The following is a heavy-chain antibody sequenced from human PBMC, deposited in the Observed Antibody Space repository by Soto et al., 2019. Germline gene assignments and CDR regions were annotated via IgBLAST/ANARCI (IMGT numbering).Heavy chain of an antibody. J-gene: IGHJ6*02. CDR1: GDSVTSGSDY. D-gene: IGHD7-27*01. V-gene: IGHV4-61*03. CDR2: ISYTGRT. Sequence: SETLSLTCIVSGDSVTSGSDYWTWLRQPPGKGLEWIGYISYTGRTKYNPSLQSRVTISVDTSKNDFSLNLSSVTAADTAVYFCAREWGLLPYYVMNVWGHGTAVTVSS. CDR3: AREWGLLPYYVMNV.